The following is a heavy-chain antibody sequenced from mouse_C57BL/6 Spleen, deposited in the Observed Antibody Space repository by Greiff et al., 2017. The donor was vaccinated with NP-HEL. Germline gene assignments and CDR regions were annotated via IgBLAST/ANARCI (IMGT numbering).Heavy chain of an antibody. J-gene: IGHJ4*01. CDR2: IYPGDGDT. CDR3: ARSALYYRYAMDY. CDR1: GYAFSSYW. V-gene: IGHV1-80*01. D-gene: IGHD2-1*01. Sequence: VQLQQSGAELVKPGASVKISCKASGYAFSSYWMNWVKQRPGKGLEWIGQIYPGDGDTNYNGKFKGKATLTADKSSSTAYMQLSSLTSEDSAVYFCARSALYYRYAMDYWGQGTSVTVSS.